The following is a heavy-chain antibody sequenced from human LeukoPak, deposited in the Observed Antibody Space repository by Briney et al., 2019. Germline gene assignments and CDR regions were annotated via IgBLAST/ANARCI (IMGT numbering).Heavy chain of an antibody. V-gene: IGHV3-23*01. CDR3: AKISTLRLPYFDY. D-gene: IGHD4-11*01. Sequence: GGSLRLSCAASGFTFSSHAMSWVRQAPGKGLEWVSTFSGSGYITYADSVKGRFTISRDNSKNTLYLQMNSLRAEDTAVYYCAKISTLRLPYFDYWGQGTLVTVSS. CDR2: FSGSGYIT. CDR1: GFTFSSHA. J-gene: IGHJ4*02.